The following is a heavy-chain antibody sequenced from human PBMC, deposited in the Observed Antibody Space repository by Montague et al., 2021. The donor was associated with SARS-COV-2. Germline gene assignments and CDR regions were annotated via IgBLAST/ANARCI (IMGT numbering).Heavy chain of an antibody. CDR2: ISGRGDKI. Sequence: SLRLSCAAPELSFSMFNMNWVRLSPGKGLEWIAHISGRGDKIYYADSVKGRFTISRDNARYSVFLHMDSLRDDDSAVYYCAGSEEWLIRWVFDYWGQGSLVAVSS. D-gene: IGHD5-12*01. J-gene: IGHJ4*02. V-gene: IGHV3-48*02. CDR1: ELSFSMFN. CDR3: AGSEEWLIRWVFDY.